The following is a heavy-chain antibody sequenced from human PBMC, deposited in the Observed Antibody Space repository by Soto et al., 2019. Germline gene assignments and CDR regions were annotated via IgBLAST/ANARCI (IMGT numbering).Heavy chain of an antibody. J-gene: IGHJ4*02. CDR2: IIPILGIE. D-gene: IGHD2-2*01. CDR1: GGAFSSYT. V-gene: IGHV1-69*08. CDR3: ARDKLVRAAPYYFDY. Sequence: QVQLVQSGAEVKKPGSSVKVSCKASGGAFSSYTISWVRQAPGQGLEWMGRIIPILGIENYAQKFQGRDTLTAAKYQSSAYMELVSLRSEDMAVNYCARDKLVRAAPYYFDYWGKGSLVTVSS.